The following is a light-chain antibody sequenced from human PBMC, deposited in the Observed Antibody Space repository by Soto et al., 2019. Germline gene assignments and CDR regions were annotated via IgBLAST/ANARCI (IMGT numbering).Light chain of an antibody. CDR1: QSISSY. J-gene: IGKJ1*01. CDR3: QQSYSTPRT. V-gene: IGKV1-39*01. Sequence: DIQMTQSPSTLSGSVGDRVTITCRASQSISSYLNWYQQKPGKAPQLLIYAASSLPSGVPSRFSGSGSGTDFPLTISSLQPEDVATYYCQQSYSTPRTFGQGTKVDIK. CDR2: AAS.